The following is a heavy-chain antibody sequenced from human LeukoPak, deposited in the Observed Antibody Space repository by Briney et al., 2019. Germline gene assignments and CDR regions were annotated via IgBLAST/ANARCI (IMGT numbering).Heavy chain of an antibody. Sequence: GGSLRLSCAASGFTFSSYAMSWVRQAPGKGLEWVSGISGSGVSTYCADSVKGRFTISRDNSKNTLYMQMNSLRAEDTAVYYCARGRIGPDYWGQGTLLTVSS. CDR2: ISGSGVST. V-gene: IGHV3-23*01. CDR3: ARGRIGPDY. D-gene: IGHD3/OR15-3a*01. J-gene: IGHJ4*02. CDR1: GFTFSSYA.